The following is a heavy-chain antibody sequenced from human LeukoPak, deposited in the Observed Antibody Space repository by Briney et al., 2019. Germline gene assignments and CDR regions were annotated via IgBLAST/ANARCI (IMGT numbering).Heavy chain of an antibody. J-gene: IGHJ4*02. D-gene: IGHD6-19*01. CDR3: ARDAVAVYNY. CDR2: IIPIFGTA. CDR1: GGTFSSYA. Sequence: ASVKVSCKASGGTFSSYAISWVRQAPGQGLEWMGGIIPIFGTANYAQKLQGRVTMTTDTSTSTAYMELSRLRSDDTAVYYCARDAVAVYNYWGQGTLVTVSS. V-gene: IGHV1-69*05.